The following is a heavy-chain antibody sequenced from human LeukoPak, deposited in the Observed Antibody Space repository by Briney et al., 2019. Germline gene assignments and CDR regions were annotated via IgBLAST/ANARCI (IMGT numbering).Heavy chain of an antibody. J-gene: IGHJ3*02. CDR3: ARHEEGDIVVVPAAPYAFDI. CDR2: IIPIFSTG. Sequence: ASVKVSCKASGDTFNNYAISWVRQAPGQGLEWMGEIIPIFSTGNYAQKFQGRVTITADESTSTAYMELSSLKASDTAMYYCARHEEGDIVVVPAAPYAFDIWGQGTMVTVSS. D-gene: IGHD2-2*01. CDR1: GDTFNNYA. V-gene: IGHV1-69*13.